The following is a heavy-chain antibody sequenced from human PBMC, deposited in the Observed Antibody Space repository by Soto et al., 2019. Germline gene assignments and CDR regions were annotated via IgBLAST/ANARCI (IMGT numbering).Heavy chain of an antibody. CDR3: ARDGSHTTDGGSSTSCYTAYYYYGMDV. CDR1: GCILSTYW. Sequence: REYRRLPYTASGCILSTYWMHWGRHPPGKGRVWVSRINSDGSSTSYADPVKGRFTISRNNAKNTLNLQLNSLRAEDTAAYYCARDGSHTTDGGSSTSCYTAYYYYGMDVWGQWSTATV. D-gene: IGHD2-2*02. J-gene: IGHJ6*02. CDR2: INSDGSST. V-gene: IGHV3-74*01.